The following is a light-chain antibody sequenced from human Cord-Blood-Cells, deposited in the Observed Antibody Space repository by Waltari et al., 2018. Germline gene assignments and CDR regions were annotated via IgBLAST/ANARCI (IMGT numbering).Light chain of an antibody. Sequence: QSVLTQPPSASGTPGQRVTISCSGSSSNLGSNYVYWYQQLPGTAPKPPIYRNNQRPSGVPDRFSGSKSGASASLAISGLRSEDEADYYCAAWDDSLSGAVFGGGTQLTVL. CDR3: AAWDDSLSGAV. CDR1: SSNLGSNY. V-gene: IGLV1-47*01. J-gene: IGLJ7*01. CDR2: RNN.